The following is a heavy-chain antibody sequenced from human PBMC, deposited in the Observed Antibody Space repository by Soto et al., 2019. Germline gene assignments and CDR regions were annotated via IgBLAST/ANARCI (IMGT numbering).Heavy chain of an antibody. CDR3: ARAQGWGSSVGGLDY. CDR2: IWYDGSNK. Sequence: GGSLRLSCAASGFTFSDYFMHWVRQAPGKGLEWVAVIWYDGSNKYYADSVKGRFTISRDNSKNTLYLQMNSLRAEDTAVYYCARAQGWGSSVGGLDYWGQGTLVTVSS. D-gene: IGHD7-27*01. CDR1: GFTFSDYF. J-gene: IGHJ4*02. V-gene: IGHV3-33*08.